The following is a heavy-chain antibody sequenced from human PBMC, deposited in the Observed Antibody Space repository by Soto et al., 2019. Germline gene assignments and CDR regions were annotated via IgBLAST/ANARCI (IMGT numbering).Heavy chain of an antibody. CDR2: ISAGGGSP. CDR1: GYNFSTYA. V-gene: IGHV3-23*01. Sequence: EVQLLESGGGLVQPGGSLRLSCAASGYNFSTYAMSWVRQAPGKGLEWVSGISAGGGSPFIADSVKGRFIISRDNAKDTLYLQMNSLTGEDKDIYYCVIHAEYQLVSWFDPWGQGTLVTVSS. D-gene: IGHD6-6*01. J-gene: IGHJ5*02. CDR3: VIHAEYQLVSWFDP.